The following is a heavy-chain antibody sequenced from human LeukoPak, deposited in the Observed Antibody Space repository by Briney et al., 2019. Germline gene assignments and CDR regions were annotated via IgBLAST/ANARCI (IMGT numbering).Heavy chain of an antibody. CDR2: IYYSGST. D-gene: IGHD3-22*01. Sequence: SETLSLTCTVSGASISSYYWSWIRQPPGKGLEWIGYIYYSGSTNYNPSLKSRVTISVDTSKSQFSLKLSSVTAADTAVYYCAREYYYDSSGYYYRAYAFDIWGQGTMVTVSS. CDR1: GASISSYY. V-gene: IGHV4-59*01. CDR3: AREYYYDSSGYYYRAYAFDI. J-gene: IGHJ3*02.